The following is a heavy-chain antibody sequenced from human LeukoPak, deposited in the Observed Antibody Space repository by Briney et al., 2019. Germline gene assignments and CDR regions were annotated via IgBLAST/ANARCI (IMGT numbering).Heavy chain of an antibody. CDR2: IIPIFGTA. D-gene: IGHD3-22*01. V-gene: IGHV1-69*01. Sequence: SVKVSCKASGGTFSSYAINWVRQAPGQGLEWMGGIIPIFGTANYAQKFQGRVTITADESTSTAYMELSSLRSEDTAVYYCARDSSGYYLPYYYYYGMDVWGQGTTVTVSS. J-gene: IGHJ6*02. CDR3: ARDSSGYYLPYYYYYGMDV. CDR1: GGTFSSYA.